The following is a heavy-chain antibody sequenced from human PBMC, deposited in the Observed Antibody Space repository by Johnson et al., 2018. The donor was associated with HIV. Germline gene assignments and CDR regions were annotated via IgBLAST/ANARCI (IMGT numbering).Heavy chain of an antibody. J-gene: IGHJ3*01. CDR1: GFTFSSYA. Sequence: QVQLVESGGGVVQPGRSLRLSCAASGFTFSSYAMHWVRQAPGKGLEWVAVISYDGSNKYYADSVKGRFTISRDNSKNTLSLQMNSLTTEDTAIYYCARGSLIDDSFPEWGQGTMVLVSS. D-gene: IGHD2-8*01. CDR3: ARGSLIDDSFPE. CDR2: ISYDGSNK. V-gene: IGHV3-30-3*01.